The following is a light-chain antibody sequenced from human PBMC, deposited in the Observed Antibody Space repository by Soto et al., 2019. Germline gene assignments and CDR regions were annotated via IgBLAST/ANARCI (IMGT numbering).Light chain of an antibody. J-gene: IGKJ3*01. Sequence: DIQMTQSPSSLSASVGDRVTITCRASQGIRSYLAWYQQKPGEAPKLLIYAASTLQSGVPSRFSGSGSGTDFTLTISSLQPEDFATYYCQQLNSYVFTFGPGTKVDIK. CDR3: QQLNSYVFT. V-gene: IGKV1-9*01. CDR1: QGIRSY. CDR2: AAS.